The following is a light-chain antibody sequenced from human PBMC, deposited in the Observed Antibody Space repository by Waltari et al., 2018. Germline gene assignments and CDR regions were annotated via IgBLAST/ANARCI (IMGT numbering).Light chain of an antibody. Sequence: QPALTQPASVSGSPGQSITISCTGTNNDVGSYDLVSWYQQHPGKAPKLVIYGGTKRPSGVSHRFSGSKSGNTASLTISGLQAEDEADYYCSSYAGGGTGVFGGGTKLTVL. CDR2: GGT. V-gene: IGLV2-23*01. CDR1: NNDVGSYDL. CDR3: SSYAGGGTGV. J-gene: IGLJ3*02.